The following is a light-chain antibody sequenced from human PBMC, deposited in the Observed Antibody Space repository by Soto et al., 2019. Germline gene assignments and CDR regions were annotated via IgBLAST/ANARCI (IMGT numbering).Light chain of an antibody. CDR1: SSNIGAGYD. V-gene: IGLV1-40*01. Sequence: QSVLSQPPSVSGAPGQRVTISCTGSSSNIGAGYDAHWFQQVPGTAPKLLIYGSTNRPSGVPDRFSGSKSGTSASLAITGLQAEDEADYYCSSHTTYNTIYVFGTGTKV. CDR3: SSHTTYNTIYV. CDR2: GST. J-gene: IGLJ1*01.